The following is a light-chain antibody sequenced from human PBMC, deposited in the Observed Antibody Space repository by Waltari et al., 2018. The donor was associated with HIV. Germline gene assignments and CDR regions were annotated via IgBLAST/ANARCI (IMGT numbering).Light chain of an antibody. CDR2: VVT. CDR1: SSDIGGYDY. J-gene: IGLJ7*01. Sequence: QSALTQPASVSGSPGQSITISCNGTSSDIGGYDYVSWYQQYPGKVPKLIIFVVTNLPSGVSTRFSGSKSGNMASLTISGLQAEDEADYYCTSYTSISPLAIFGGGTQVTVL. CDR3: TSYTSISPLAI. V-gene: IGLV2-14*01.